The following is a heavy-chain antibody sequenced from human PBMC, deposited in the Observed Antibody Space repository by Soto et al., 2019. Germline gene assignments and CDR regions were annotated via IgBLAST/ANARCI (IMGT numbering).Heavy chain of an antibody. CDR3: ARDLELRQRRYYYYYYMDV. CDR1: GFTVSSNY. Sequence: GGSLRLSCAASGFTVSSNYMSWVRQAPGKGLEWVSVIYSGGSTYYADSVKGRFTISRDNSKNTLYLQMNSLRAEDTAVYYCARDLELRQRRYYYYYYMDVWGKGTTVTVSS. CDR2: IYSGGST. V-gene: IGHV3-66*01. D-gene: IGHD1-7*01. J-gene: IGHJ6*03.